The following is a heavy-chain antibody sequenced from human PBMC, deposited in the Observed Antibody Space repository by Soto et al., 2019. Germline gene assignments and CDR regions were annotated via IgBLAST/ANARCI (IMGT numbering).Heavy chain of an antibody. D-gene: IGHD1-26*01. V-gene: IGHV4-61*05. J-gene: IGHJ4*02. CDR2: IYYSGTTT. Sequence: SETLSLTCTVSGDSITSNSYFWAWIRQPPGKGLEWMGYIYYSGTTTNYNPSLKSRVTLSVDTSKNQFSLKLSSVTAADTAVYYCARLGGGYAVHLFAYCGQGTLVTVSS. CDR3: ARLGGGYAVHLFAY. CDR1: GDSITSNSYF.